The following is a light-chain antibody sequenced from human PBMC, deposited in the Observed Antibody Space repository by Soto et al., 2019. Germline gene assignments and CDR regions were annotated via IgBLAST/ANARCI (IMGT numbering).Light chain of an antibody. CDR3: CSYAGSSPYV. CDR1: SIDVGNYNL. J-gene: IGLJ1*01. CDR2: AGA. Sequence: QSVLTQPASVSGSPGQSITVSCTGTSIDVGNYNLVSWYQLRPGRAPKLMIYAGAKRPSGVSNRFSGSKSGDTASLTISGLQADDEADYYCCSYAGSSPYVFATGTKVTV. V-gene: IGLV2-23*01.